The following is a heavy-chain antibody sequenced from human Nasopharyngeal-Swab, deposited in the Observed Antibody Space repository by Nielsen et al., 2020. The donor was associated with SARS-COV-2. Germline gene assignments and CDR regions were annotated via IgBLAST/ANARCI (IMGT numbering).Heavy chain of an antibody. CDR3: VRAQPLTIFGVVGWFDP. CDR2: IYYSGST. Sequence: SETLSLTCTASGGSISSYYWSWIRQPPGKGLEWIGYIYYSGSTNYNPSLKSRVTISVDTSKNQFSLKLSSVTAADTAVYYCVRAQPLTIFGVVGWFDPWGQGTLVTVSS. CDR1: GGSISSYY. D-gene: IGHD3-3*01. V-gene: IGHV4-59*13. J-gene: IGHJ5*02.